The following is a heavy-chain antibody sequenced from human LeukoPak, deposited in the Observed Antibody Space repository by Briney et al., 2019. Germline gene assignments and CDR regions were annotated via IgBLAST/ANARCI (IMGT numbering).Heavy chain of an antibody. D-gene: IGHD3-22*01. CDR2: IYTSGST. J-gene: IGHJ6*03. V-gene: IGHV4-4*07. CDR3: ARISSSGPGNYYMDV. Sequence: SETLSLTCTVSGGSISSYYWSWIRQPAGKGLEWIGRIYTSGSTNYNPSLKSRVTMSVDTSKNQFSLKLSSVTAADTAVYYCARISSSGPGNYYMDVWGKGTTVTVSS. CDR1: GGSISSYY.